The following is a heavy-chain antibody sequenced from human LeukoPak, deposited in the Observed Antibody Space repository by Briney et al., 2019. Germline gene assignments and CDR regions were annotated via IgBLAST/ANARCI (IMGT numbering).Heavy chain of an antibody. D-gene: IGHD5-18*01. J-gene: IGHJ4*02. Sequence: ASVKVSCKASGYTFTGYYMHWVRQAPGQGLEWMGWINPNSGGTNYAQKLQGWVTMTRDTSISTAYMELSRLRSDDTAVYYCARGSSRYSYGYDYWGQGTLVTVSS. V-gene: IGHV1-2*04. CDR2: INPNSGGT. CDR1: GYTFTGYY. CDR3: ARGSSRYSYGYDY.